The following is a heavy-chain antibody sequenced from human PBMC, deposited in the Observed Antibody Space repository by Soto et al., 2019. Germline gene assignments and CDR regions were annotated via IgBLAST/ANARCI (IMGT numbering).Heavy chain of an antibody. CDR1: GCTFSEFD. CDR2: MNAKSGDT. Sequence: ASVKVSCKASGCTFSEFDINWLRQAAGQGPEWMGWMNAKSGDTFSAQRLQGKFNMTWDTSLSTAYMEVGSLTSDDAAIYYCARGNPFNYAGFDVWGQGTTVTVSS. CDR3: ARGNPFNYAGFDV. D-gene: IGHD3-16*01. J-gene: IGHJ6*02. V-gene: IGHV1-8*01.